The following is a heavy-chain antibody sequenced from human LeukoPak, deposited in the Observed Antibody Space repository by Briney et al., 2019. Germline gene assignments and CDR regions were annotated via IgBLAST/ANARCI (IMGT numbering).Heavy chain of an antibody. CDR2: IYYSGST. V-gene: IGHV4-39*01. J-gene: IGHJ6*02. CDR3: ARHRPSYDFWSGYYTDYYGMDV. Sequence: PSETLSLTCAVSGGSLSSSTYYWGWIRQPPGKGLEWVGSIYYSGSTNYTPSLKSRVTISVDTSKNQFSLKLSSVTAADTAVYYCARHRPSYDFWSGYYTDYYGMDVWGQGTTVTVSS. CDR1: GGSLSSSTYY. D-gene: IGHD3-3*01.